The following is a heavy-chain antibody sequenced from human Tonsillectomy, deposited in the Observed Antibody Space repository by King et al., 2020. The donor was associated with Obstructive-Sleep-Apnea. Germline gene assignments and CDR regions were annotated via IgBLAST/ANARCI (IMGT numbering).Heavy chain of an antibody. CDR3: AREATVAGVYDFAY. CDR2: ISSSSSYI. Sequence: VQLVESGGGLVKPGGSLRLSCAASGFTFSSYSMNWVRQAPGKGLEWVSSISSSSSYIYYADSVKGRFTISRDNAKNSLYLQMNSLRAEDTAVYYCAREATVAGVYDFAYWGQGTLVTVSS. V-gene: IGHV3-21*01. CDR1: GFTFSSYS. J-gene: IGHJ4*02. D-gene: IGHD6-19*01.